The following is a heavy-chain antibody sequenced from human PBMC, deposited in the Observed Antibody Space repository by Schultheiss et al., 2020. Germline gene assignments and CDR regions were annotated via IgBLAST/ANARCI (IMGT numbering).Heavy chain of an antibody. V-gene: IGHV3-30*18. CDR2: ISYDGSNK. CDR1: GFTFSTYV. CDR3: AKDWYSSGWYIQYYYYGMDV. J-gene: IGHJ6*02. D-gene: IGHD6-19*01. Sequence: SLRLSCAASGFTFSTYVIHWVRQASGKGLEWVAFISYDGSNKYYADSVKGRFTISRDNSKNTLYLQMNSLRVEDTAVYHCAKDWYSSGWYIQYYYYGMDVWGQGTSVTVSS.